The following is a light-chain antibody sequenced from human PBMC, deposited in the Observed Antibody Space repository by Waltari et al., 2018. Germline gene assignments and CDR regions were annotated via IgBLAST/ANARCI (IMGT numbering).Light chain of an antibody. V-gene: IGLV1-44*01. Sequence: QSVLTQPPSASGTPGQRVTISCSGSNSNIGKNNVNWYQQVPGTAPKRLIHKNCRRPSGAADRFSASKSGATASLAISGLQSEDEGYYYCAAWDDYLNGVFGGGTMLTVL. CDR2: KNC. J-gene: IGLJ2*01. CDR1: NSNIGKNN. CDR3: AAWDDYLNGV.